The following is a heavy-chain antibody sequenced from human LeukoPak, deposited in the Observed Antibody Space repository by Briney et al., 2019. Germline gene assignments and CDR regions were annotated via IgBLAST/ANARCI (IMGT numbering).Heavy chain of an antibody. D-gene: IGHD3-9*01. CDR2: IYYSGST. CDR1: GGSISSYY. Sequence: PSETLSLTCAVSGGSISSYYWSWIRQPPGKGLEWIGYIYYSGSTNYNPSLKSRVTISVDTSKNQFSLKPSSVTTADTAVYYCARHGYDILTGLIWGQGTMVTVSS. V-gene: IGHV4-59*08. CDR3: ARHGYDILTGLI. J-gene: IGHJ3*02.